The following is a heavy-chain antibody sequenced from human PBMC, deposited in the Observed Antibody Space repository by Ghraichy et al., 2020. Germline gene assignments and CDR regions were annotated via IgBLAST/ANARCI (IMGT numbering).Heavy chain of an antibody. V-gene: IGHV3-72*01. CDR1: GFTLSDYY. D-gene: IGHD6-13*01. CDR3: ARAGAGFDP. J-gene: IGHJ5*02. CDR2: TRDKGNSYIT. Sequence: GGSLRLSCAASGFTLSDYYLDWVRQAPGKGLEWVGRTRDKGNSYITEYAASVQGRFTISIDDSKNSVYLQMNSLIPEDTAVFYCARAGAGFDPWGQGALVIVSS.